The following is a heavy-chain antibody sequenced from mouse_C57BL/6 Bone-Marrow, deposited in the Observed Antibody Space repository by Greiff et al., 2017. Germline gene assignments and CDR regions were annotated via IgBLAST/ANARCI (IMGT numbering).Heavy chain of an antibody. D-gene: IGHD3-3*01. CDR2: INPSTGGT. Sequence: VQLQQPGPELVKPGASVKISCKASGYSFTGYYMNWVKQSPEKSLEWIGEINPSTGGTTYNQKFKAKATLTVDKSSSTAYMQLKSLKSEDSAVYYCARPRDVYYAMDYWGQGTSVTVSS. CDR3: ARPRDVYYAMDY. V-gene: IGHV1-42*01. J-gene: IGHJ4*01. CDR1: GYSFTGYY.